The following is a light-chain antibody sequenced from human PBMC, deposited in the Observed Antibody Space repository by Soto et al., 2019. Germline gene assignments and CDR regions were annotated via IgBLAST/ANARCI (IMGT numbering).Light chain of an antibody. CDR1: TSNIGADYH. Sequence: QSVLTQPPSVSGAPGQRVTIFCTGSTSNIGADYHVHWYRQLPGTAPRLLIYGNTNRPSGVPGRFSGSKSGTSASLAISGLQSEDESDYYCAAWDDTLKRYVFGTGTKVTVL. J-gene: IGLJ1*01. CDR3: AAWDDTLKRYV. CDR2: GNT. V-gene: IGLV1-40*01.